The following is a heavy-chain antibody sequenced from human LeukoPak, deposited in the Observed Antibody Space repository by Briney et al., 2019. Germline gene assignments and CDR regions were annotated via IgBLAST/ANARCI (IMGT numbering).Heavy chain of an antibody. V-gene: IGHV4-61*02. J-gene: IGHJ3*02. CDR1: GGSISSGSYY. CDR3: ARDVWAHAFDI. CDR2: IYTSGST. D-gene: IGHD5/OR15-5a*01. Sequence: SETLSLTCTVSGGSISSGSYYWSWIRQPAGKGLEWIGRIYTSGSTNYNPSLKSRVTISVDTSKNQFSLKLSSVTAADTAVYYCARDVWAHAFDIWGQGTMVTVSS.